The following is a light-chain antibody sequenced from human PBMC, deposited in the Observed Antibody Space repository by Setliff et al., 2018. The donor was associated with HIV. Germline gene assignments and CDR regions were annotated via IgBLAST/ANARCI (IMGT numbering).Light chain of an antibody. CDR2: EVS. V-gene: IGLV2-8*01. Sequence: QSALTQPPSASGSPGQSVTISCTGTSSDVGGYNYVSWYQQHPGKAPKLMIYEVSKWPSGVPGRFSGSKSGNTASLTVSGLQAEDEADYYCSSYAGGNNMVFGGGTQLTVL. CDR1: SSDVGGYNY. J-gene: IGLJ2*01. CDR3: SSYAGGNNMV.